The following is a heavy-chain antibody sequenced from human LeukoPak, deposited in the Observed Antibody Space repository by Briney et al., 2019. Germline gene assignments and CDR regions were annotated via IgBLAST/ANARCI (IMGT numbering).Heavy chain of an antibody. V-gene: IGHV3-23*01. D-gene: IGHD2-21*02. J-gene: IGHJ4*02. CDR3: ARDRDFPRDQFDY. CDR2: ISGDGGSP. Sequence: GGSLRLSCAASGFTFSTYSMNWLRLAPGKGLEWVSAISGDGGSPWYADSVRGRSTISRDNSKNTVYLQMKSLRAEDTAVYFCARDRDFPRDQFDYWGQGTLVTVSS. CDR1: GFTFSTYS.